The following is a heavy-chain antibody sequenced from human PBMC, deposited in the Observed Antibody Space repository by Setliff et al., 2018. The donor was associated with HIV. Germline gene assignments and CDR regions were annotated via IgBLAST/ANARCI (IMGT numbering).Heavy chain of an antibody. CDR1: GFTFRNYK. V-gene: IGHV3-21*01. J-gene: IGHJ6*02. CDR2: ISFGSGGAI. D-gene: IGHD3-3*01. CDR3: ARDNLYYNLYDGSPVYGMDV. Sequence: PGGSLRLSCAASGFTFRNYKFNWVRQAPGRGLEWVSSISFGSGGAIDYADSVQGRFTISRDNSKNSLYLQMNGLRVEDTGVYYCARDNLYYNLYDGSPVYGMDVWGQGTTVTVSS.